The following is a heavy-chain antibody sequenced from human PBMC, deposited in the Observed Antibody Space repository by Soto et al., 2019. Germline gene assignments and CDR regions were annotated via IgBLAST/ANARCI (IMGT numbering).Heavy chain of an antibody. V-gene: IGHV5-51*01. J-gene: IGHJ6*02. CDR1: GYSFTSYW. CDR2: IYPGDSDT. Sequence: GESLKISCKGSGYSFTSYWIGWVRQMPGKGLEWMGIIYPGDSDTRYSPSFQGQVTISADKSISTAYLQWSSLKASDTAMYYCARTLAYCGGDCYSRDYYYYYGKDVWGQGTTVTVSS. D-gene: IGHD2-21*02. CDR3: ARTLAYCGGDCYSRDYYYYYGKDV.